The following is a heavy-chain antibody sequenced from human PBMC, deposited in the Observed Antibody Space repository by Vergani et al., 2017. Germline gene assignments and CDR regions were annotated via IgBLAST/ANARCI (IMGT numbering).Heavy chain of an antibody. CDR3: ARDGGDRDAFDI. CDR2: IYYSGST. Sequence: QVRLQESGPGLVKPSQTLSLTCTVSGGSISSGGYYWSWIRQRHGKGLEWIGYIYYSGSTYYNPSLKSRVTISVDTSKNQFSLKLSSVTAADTAVYYCARDGGDRDAFDIWGQGTMVTVSS. CDR1: GGSISSGGYY. J-gene: IGHJ3*02. D-gene: IGHD3-16*01. V-gene: IGHV4-31*03.